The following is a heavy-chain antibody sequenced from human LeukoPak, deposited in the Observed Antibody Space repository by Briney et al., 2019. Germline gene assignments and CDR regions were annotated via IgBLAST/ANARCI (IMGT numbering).Heavy chain of an antibody. CDR2: ISYDGSNK. CDR1: GFTFSSYA. J-gene: IGHJ6*02. CDR3: ARELRIVDYYYYGMDV. V-gene: IGHV3-30-3*01. Sequence: PGRSLRLSCAASGFTFSSYAMHWVRQAPGKGLEWVAVISYDGSNKYYADSVKGRFTISRDNSKNTLYLQMNSLRAEDTAVYYCARELRIVDYYYYGMDVWGQGTTVTVSS. D-gene: IGHD4-17*01.